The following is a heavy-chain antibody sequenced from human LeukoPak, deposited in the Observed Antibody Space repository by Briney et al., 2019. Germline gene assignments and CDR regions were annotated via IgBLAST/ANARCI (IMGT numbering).Heavy chain of an antibody. V-gene: IGHV1-46*01. J-gene: IGHJ4*02. D-gene: IGHD3-3*01. CDR1: GYTFTIYG. CDR2: INPSGGST. CDR3: AARSAYYTGFDY. Sequence: ASVTVSCKASGYTFTIYGISWVRQAPGQGLEWMGIINPSGGSTSYAQKFQGRVTMTRDTSTSTVYMELSSLRSEDTAVYCCAARSAYYTGFDYWGQGTLVTVSS.